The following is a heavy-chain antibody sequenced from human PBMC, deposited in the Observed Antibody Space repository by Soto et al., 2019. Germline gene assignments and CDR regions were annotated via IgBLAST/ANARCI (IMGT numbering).Heavy chain of an antibody. CDR3: ARLLGSGNYLGIFDAFDI. J-gene: IGHJ3*02. CDR1: GGSITTVGNY. Sequence: QVQLQESGPGLVQPSQTLSLACTVSGGSITTVGNYWSWIRQFPGKGLEWIGHISYRGSTNSNPSLRSRLSMSVDTSKNQVSLELSSVTAADTAVYYCARLLGSGNYLGIFDAFDIWGQGTVVTVSS. CDR2: ISYRGST. D-gene: IGHD1-26*01. V-gene: IGHV4-31*03.